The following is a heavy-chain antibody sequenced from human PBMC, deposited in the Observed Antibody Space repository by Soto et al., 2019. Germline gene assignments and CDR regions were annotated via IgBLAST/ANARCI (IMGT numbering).Heavy chain of an antibody. CDR1: GGTFSSYA. J-gene: IGHJ6*02. V-gene: IGHV1-69*06. CDR3: SRLYYDFWSCYYGAYYYYGMDV. CDR2: IIPIFGTA. D-gene: IGHD3-3*01. Sequence: QVQLVQSGAEVKKPGSSVKVSCKASGGTFSSYAISWVRQAPGQGLEWMGGIIPIFGTANYAQKFQGRVTITDDKCTSTAYMELSSLRSVDTAVYYCSRLYYDFWSCYYGAYYYYGMDVWGQGTTGTVSS.